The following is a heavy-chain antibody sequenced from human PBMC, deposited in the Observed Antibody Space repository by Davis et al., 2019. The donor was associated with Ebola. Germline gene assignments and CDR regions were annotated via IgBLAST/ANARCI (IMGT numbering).Heavy chain of an antibody. D-gene: IGHD5-24*01. Sequence: GESLKISCAASGFTVSSNYMSWVRQAPGKGLEWVSVIYSGGSTYYADSVKGRFTISRDNAKNSLYLQMNSLRAEDTAVYYCASLGYKVYWGQGTLVTVSS. CDR2: IYSGGST. J-gene: IGHJ4*02. CDR1: GFTVSSNY. V-gene: IGHV3-66*01. CDR3: ASLGYKVY.